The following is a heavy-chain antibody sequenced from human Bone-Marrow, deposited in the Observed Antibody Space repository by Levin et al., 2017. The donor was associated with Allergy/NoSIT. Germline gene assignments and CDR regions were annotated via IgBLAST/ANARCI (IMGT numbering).Heavy chain of an antibody. V-gene: IGHV1-18*01. Sequence: ASVKVSCKASGYTFTSYGISWVRQAPGQGLEWMGWISAYNGNTNYAQKLQGRVTMTTDTSTSTAYMELRSLRSDDTAVYYCARDPLWFGELLPNPLDYWGQGTLVTVSS. D-gene: IGHD3-10*01. CDR3: ARDPLWFGELLPNPLDY. J-gene: IGHJ4*02. CDR2: ISAYNGNT. CDR1: GYTFTSYG.